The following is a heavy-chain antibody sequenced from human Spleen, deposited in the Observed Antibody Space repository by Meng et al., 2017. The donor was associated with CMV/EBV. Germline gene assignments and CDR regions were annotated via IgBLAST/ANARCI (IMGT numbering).Heavy chain of an antibody. Sequence: SISSSSYYWGWIRQPPGKGLEWIGSIYYSGSTYYNPSLKSRVTISVDTSKNQFSLKLSSATAADTAVYYCASQITMIVVAHPQGWFDPWGQGTLVPSPQ. V-gene: IGHV4-39*01. J-gene: IGHJ5*02. D-gene: IGHD3-22*01. CDR1: SISSSSYY. CDR2: IYYSGST. CDR3: ASQITMIVVAHPQGWFDP.